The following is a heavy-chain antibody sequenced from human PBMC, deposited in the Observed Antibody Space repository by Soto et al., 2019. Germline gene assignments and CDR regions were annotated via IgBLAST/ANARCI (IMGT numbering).Heavy chain of an antibody. CDR3: AKDNDYGDYYYYYGMDV. V-gene: IGHV3-30*18. D-gene: IGHD4-17*01. CDR2: ISYDGSNK. J-gene: IGHJ6*02. Sequence: GGSLRLSCAASGFTFSSYGMHWVRQAPGKGLEWVAVISYDGSNKYYADSVKGRSTISRDNSKNTLYLQMNSLRAEDTAVYYCAKDNDYGDYYYYYGMDVWGQGTTVTVSS. CDR1: GFTFSSYG.